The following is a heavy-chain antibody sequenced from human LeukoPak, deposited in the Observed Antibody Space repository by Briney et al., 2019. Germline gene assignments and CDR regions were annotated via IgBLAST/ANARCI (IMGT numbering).Heavy chain of an antibody. Sequence: GASVKVSCKASGYTFTSYDINWVRQATGQGLEWVGWMDPNSGNTGYAQKFQGRVTMTRDTSISTAYMELSSLRSEDTAVYYCARYAVVAAMNWFDPWGQGTLVTVSS. CDR1: GYTFTSYD. J-gene: IGHJ5*02. CDR2: MDPNSGNT. D-gene: IGHD2-15*01. CDR3: ARYAVVAAMNWFDP. V-gene: IGHV1-8*01.